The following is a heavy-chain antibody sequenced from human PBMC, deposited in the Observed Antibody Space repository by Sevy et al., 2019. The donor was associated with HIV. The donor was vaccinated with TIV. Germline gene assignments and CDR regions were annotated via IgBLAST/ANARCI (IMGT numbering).Heavy chain of an antibody. CDR1: GFTFSDYY. CDR2: SRNKANSYTT. Sequence: GGSLRLSCAASGFTFSDYYMDWVRQAPGKGLEWVGRSRNKANSYTTEYAATVKGRFNISRDDSKNSLYLQMNGLKTEDTAVYYCASRVGMTGYWGQGTLVTVSS. J-gene: IGHJ4*02. CDR3: ASRVGMTGY. D-gene: IGHD1-26*01. V-gene: IGHV3-72*01.